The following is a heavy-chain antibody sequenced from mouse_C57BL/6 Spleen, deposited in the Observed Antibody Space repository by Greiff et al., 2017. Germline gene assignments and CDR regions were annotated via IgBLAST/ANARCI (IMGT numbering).Heavy chain of an antibody. Sequence: VKLMESGAELVRPGTSVKMSCKASGYTFTNYWIGWAKQRPGHGLEWIGDIYPGGGYTNYNEKFKGKATLTADKSSSTAYMQFSSLTSEDSAIYYCARYGDSNYFAYWGQGTLVTVSA. CDR1: GYTFTNYW. CDR3: ARYGDSNYFAY. J-gene: IGHJ3*01. CDR2: IYPGGGYT. V-gene: IGHV1-63*01. D-gene: IGHD2-5*01.